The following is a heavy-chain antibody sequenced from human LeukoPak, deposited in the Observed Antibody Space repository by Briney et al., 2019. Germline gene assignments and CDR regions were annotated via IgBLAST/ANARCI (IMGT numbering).Heavy chain of an antibody. J-gene: IGHJ4*02. D-gene: IGHD5-12*01. V-gene: IGHV3-73*01. Sequence: GGSLKLSCVGSGFTFSDSAIHWVRLAPGKGLEWVGRVRSKANAYATTYPASMKGRFTISREESKNTTYLQMNSLKTEDTAVYLCTRWPLNGPPLDYWGQGTLVTVSS. CDR1: GFTFSDSA. CDR3: TRWPLNGPPLDY. CDR2: VRSKANAYAT.